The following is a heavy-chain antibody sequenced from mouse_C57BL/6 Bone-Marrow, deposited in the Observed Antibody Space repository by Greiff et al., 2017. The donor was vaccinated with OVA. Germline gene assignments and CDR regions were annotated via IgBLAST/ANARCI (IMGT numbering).Heavy chain of an antibody. V-gene: IGHV5-4*01. CDR1: GSTSSSYA. Sequence: GQLVESGGRLVKPGGSLKLSCAASGSTSSSYAMSSVRQTPEKRRGWVATISDGGSYTHYPDNVKGQFTISRDNAKNNLYLQMTQLKSEDTAVYYWAREKAAASYFGVWGTGTTVTVSS. J-gene: IGHJ1*03. D-gene: IGHD6-1*01. CDR2: ISDGGSYT. CDR3: AREKAAASYFGV.